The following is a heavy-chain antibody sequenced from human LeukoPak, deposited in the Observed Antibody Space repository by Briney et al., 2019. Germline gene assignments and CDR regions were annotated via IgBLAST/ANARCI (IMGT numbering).Heavy chain of an antibody. Sequence: PGGSLRLSCAASGFTFSSYEMNWVRQAPGKGLEWVSYISSSGSTIYYADSVQGRFTISRDNAKNSLYLQMSSLRAEDTAVYYCARDGYCSGGDCSNTPGVFDYWGQGTLVTVSS. CDR2: ISSSGSTI. CDR1: GFTFSSYE. D-gene: IGHD2-15*01. CDR3: ARDGYCSGGDCSNTPGVFDY. V-gene: IGHV3-48*03. J-gene: IGHJ4*02.